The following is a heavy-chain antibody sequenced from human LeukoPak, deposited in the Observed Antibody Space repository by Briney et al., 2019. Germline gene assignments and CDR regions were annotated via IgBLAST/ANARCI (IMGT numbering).Heavy chain of an antibody. V-gene: IGHV1-46*01. CDR2: INPSGGNT. CDR1: GYTFTRYY. Sequence: ASVKVSCKASGYTFTRYYMHWVRQAPGQGLEWMGIINPSGGNTNYAQKFQGRVTMTRDMSTSTVYMELSSLRSEDTAVYYCARERSSGYNDAFDIWGQGTMVTVSS. J-gene: IGHJ3*02. CDR3: ARERSSGYNDAFDI. D-gene: IGHD3-22*01.